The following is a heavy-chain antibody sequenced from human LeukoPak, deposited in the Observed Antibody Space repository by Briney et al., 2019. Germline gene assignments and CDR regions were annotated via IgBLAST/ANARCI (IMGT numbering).Heavy chain of an antibody. D-gene: IGHD5-12*01. V-gene: IGHV3-30*02. CDR3: AKEAGYSGYDFDY. CDR1: GFTFSSYS. J-gene: IGHJ4*02. Sequence: GGSLRLSCAASGFTFSSYSMNWVRQAPGKGLEWVAFIRYDGSNKYYADSVKGRFTISRDNSKNTLYLQMNSLRAEDTAVYYCAKEAGYSGYDFDYWGQGTLVTVSS. CDR2: IRYDGSNK.